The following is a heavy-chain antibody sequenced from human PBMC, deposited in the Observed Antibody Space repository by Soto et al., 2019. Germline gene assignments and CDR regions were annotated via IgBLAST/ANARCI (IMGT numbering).Heavy chain of an antibody. Sequence: PGGSRSLSWAASGFTSSNAWMCWVRQAPGNGLEWVGRIKSKTDSETTDYAAPVKGRHTISRDDSKNTLYLQMNSLKTEDPAVYYSTTDYDATGYWGRGTLVPVSS. J-gene: IGHJ4*02. CDR3: TTDYDATGY. V-gene: IGHV3-15*01. D-gene: IGHD2-15*01. CDR1: GFTSSNAW. CDR2: IKSKTDSETT.